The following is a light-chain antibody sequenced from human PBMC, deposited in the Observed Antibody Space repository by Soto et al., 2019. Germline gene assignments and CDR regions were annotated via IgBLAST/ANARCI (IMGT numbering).Light chain of an antibody. J-gene: IGKJ3*01. CDR2: GAS. V-gene: IGKV3-20*01. Sequence: EIVLTQSPGTLSLSPGERATLSCRASQSVSSSYLAWYQQKPGQAPRLLIYGASSRATGIPDRFSGSGSGTDFTLTISRLEPEDFAVYYCQQYGSSPPITFGPGNKVDIK. CDR1: QSVSSSY. CDR3: QQYGSSPPIT.